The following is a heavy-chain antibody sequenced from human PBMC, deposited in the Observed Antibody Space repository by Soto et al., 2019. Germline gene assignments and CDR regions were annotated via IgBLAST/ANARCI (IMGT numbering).Heavy chain of an antibody. CDR1: GGSISSGGYY. CDR2: IYYSGST. Sequence: TLSLTCTVSGGSISSGGYYWSWIRQHPGKGLEWIGYIYYSGSTYYNPSLKSRVTISVDTSKNQFSLKLSSVTAADTAVYYCARDPRYSRTPGYFDPCDKGPLVTVCS. V-gene: IGHV4-31*03. D-gene: IGHD1-1*01. J-gene: IGHJ5*02. CDR3: ARDPRYSRTPGYFDP.